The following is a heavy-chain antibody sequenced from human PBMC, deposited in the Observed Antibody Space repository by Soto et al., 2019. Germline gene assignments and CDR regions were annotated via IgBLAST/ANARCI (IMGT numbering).Heavy chain of an antibody. Sequence: QITLKEFGPTLVKPTQTLTLTCTFSGFSLSTSGVGVGWIRQPPGKALEWLALIYWNDDKRYSPSLKSRLTITKDTSKNQVVLTMTNMDPVDTATYYCAHRPTEEDSSGWYNYWGQGTLVTVSS. CDR2: IYWNDDK. J-gene: IGHJ4*02. D-gene: IGHD6-19*01. CDR3: AHRPTEEDSSGWYNY. V-gene: IGHV2-5*01. CDR1: GFSLSTSGVG.